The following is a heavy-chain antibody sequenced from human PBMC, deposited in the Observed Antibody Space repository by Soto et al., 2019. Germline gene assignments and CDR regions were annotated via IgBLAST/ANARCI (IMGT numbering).Heavy chain of an antibody. D-gene: IGHD6-19*01. CDR1: GGTFSSYA. Sequence: GASVKVSCKASGGTFSSYAMSWVRQAPGQGLEWMGGIIPIFGTANYAQKFQGRVTITADESTSTAYMELSSLRSEDTAVYYCAREGIAVAGTHGMDVWGQGPPVTVSS. CDR2: IIPIFGTA. V-gene: IGHV1-69*13. J-gene: IGHJ6*02. CDR3: AREGIAVAGTHGMDV.